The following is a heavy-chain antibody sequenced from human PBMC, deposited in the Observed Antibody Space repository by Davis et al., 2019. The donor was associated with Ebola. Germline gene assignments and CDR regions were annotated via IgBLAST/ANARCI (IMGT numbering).Heavy chain of an antibody. D-gene: IGHD1-14*01. CDR3: ARFRSRNYYYYGMDV. J-gene: IGHJ6*02. V-gene: IGHV5-51*01. CDR1: GYSFTSYW. CDR2: IYPGDSDT. Sequence: GESLKISCKGSGYSFTSYWIGWVRQMPGKGLEWMGIIYPGDSDTRYSPSFQCQVTISADKSISTAYLQWSSLKASDTAMYYCARFRSRNYYYYGMDVWGQGTTVTVSS.